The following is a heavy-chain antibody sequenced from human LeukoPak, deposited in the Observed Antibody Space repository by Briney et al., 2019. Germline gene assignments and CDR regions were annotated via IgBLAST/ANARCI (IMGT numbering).Heavy chain of an antibody. Sequence: GGSLRLSCAASGFTFSSYGMHWVRQAPGKGLEWVAFIRYDGSNKYYADSVKGRFTISRDNSKNTLYLQMNSLRAEDTAVYYCAKDLHYYGSGSYGVSPYWGQGTLVTVSS. D-gene: IGHD3-10*01. CDR2: IRYDGSNK. V-gene: IGHV3-30*02. CDR1: GFTFSSYG. CDR3: AKDLHYYGSGSYGVSPY. J-gene: IGHJ4*02.